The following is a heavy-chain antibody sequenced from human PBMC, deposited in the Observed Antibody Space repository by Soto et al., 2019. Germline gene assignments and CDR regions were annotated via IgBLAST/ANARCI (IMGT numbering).Heavy chain of an antibody. CDR2: INSDGSIT. J-gene: IGHJ4*02. D-gene: IGHD3-22*01. CDR1: GFTFTNYW. CDR3: RFYDIIGYVDH. V-gene: IGHV3-74*01. Sequence: GGSLRLSCAASGFTFTNYWMHWVRQAPGKGLVWVSHINSDGSITSYADSVKGRFTISRDNAKNTLLLQMNSLRAEDTAVYYCRFYDIIGYVDHSGQGTLVTVSS.